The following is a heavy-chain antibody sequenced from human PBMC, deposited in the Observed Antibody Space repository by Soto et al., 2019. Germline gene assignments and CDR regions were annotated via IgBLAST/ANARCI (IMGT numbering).Heavy chain of an antibody. V-gene: IGHV4-39*01. J-gene: IGHJ4*02. Sequence: PSETLSLTCTVSNDSIRSGTYYWAWIRQPPGRGLEWIGSLSYLGTTDYNPSLKSRVTISKDASKNQFSLKLTSMTAADTAVYYCATGRSDSGWYEEHFWGQGXLVTVSS. CDR3: ATGRSDSGWYEEHF. CDR2: LSYLGTT. D-gene: IGHD6-19*01. CDR1: NDSIRSGTYY.